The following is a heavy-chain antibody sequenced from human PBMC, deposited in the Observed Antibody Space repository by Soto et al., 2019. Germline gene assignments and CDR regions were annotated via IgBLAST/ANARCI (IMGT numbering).Heavy chain of an antibody. CDR3: AKDSDGNSYFDY. CDR1: GFTFSTYA. CDR2: ISSHGIDK. V-gene: IGHV3-30-3*01. Sequence: GSLRLSCAASGFTFSTYAIHWVRQAPGKGLEWVALISSHGIDKFYADSVKGRFTISRDNSRNTLYLQLNSLRPEDTAVYYCAKDSDGNSYFDYWGQGTLVTVSS. D-gene: IGHD4-4*01. J-gene: IGHJ4*02.